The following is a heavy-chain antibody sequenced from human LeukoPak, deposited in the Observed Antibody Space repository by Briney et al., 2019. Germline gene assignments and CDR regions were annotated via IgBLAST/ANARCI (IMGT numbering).Heavy chain of an antibody. V-gene: IGHV4-59*01. D-gene: IGHD6-13*01. CDR3: ARANVAAAGRIDF. CDR2: IYYSENT. J-gene: IGHJ4*02. Sequence: SETLSLTCIVSGGSISSYHWTWIRQPPGKGPEWIGYIYYSENTNYNPSLKSRVTISLDVSNKRFSLRLRSVTGADTAVYYCARANVAAAGRIDFWGQGTLVTVSS. CDR1: GGSISSYH.